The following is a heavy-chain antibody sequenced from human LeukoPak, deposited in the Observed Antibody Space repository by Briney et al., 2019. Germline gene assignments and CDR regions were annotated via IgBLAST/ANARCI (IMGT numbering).Heavy chain of an antibody. V-gene: IGHV1-2*02. CDR3: AREAVGGEIPYYFDY. CDR1: GYTFTDYY. Sequence: ASVKVSCKASGYTFTDYYIHWVRQAPGQGLEWMGWINPNSGGTNYAQKFQGRVTMTRDTSISTAYMELSRLRSDDTTVYYCAREAVGGEIPYYFDYWGQGTLVTVSS. CDR2: INPNSGGT. D-gene: IGHD3-16*01. J-gene: IGHJ4*02.